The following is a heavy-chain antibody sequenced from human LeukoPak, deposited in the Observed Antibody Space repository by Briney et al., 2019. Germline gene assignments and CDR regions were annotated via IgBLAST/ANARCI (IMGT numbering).Heavy chain of an antibody. J-gene: IGHJ4*02. D-gene: IGHD2-2*03. Sequence: GGSLRLSCAASGISFNNAWMSWVRQAPGKGLEWIAALNGGRTFFQDSVRGRFTISRDNSKNTLYLQLNSLRGDDTAVYYCVKEVTGYGYFDYWGRGTLVTVSS. CDR2: LNGGRT. V-gene: IGHV3-53*01. CDR3: VKEVTGYGYFDY. CDR1: GISFNNAW.